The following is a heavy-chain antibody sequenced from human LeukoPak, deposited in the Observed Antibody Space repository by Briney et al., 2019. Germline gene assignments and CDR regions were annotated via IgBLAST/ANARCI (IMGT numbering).Heavy chain of an antibody. V-gene: IGHV1-18*01. CDR1: GYPFTTYG. CDR2: ISPYNGKT. D-gene: IGHD1-7*01. CDR3: AKEAITGTTGIWFDP. J-gene: IGHJ5*02. Sequence: ASVKVSCKASGYPFTTYGISWVRQAPGQGLEWMGWISPYNGKTNSAQNLQGRVTMTTDTSTSAAYMELRSLRSDDTAVYYCAKEAITGTTGIWFDPWGQGTLVTVSS.